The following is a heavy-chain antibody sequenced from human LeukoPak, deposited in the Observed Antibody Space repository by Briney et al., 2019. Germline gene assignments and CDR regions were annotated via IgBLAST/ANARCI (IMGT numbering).Heavy chain of an antibody. J-gene: IGHJ6*03. CDR2: ISAYNGNT. CDR1: GYTFTSYG. V-gene: IGHV1-18*01. D-gene: IGHD1-26*01. CDR3: AGSAWESTDYYYYYYYMDV. Sequence: ASVKVSCKASGYTFTSYGISWVRQAPGQGLEWMGWISAYNGNTNYAQKLQGRVTMTTDTSTSTAYMELRSLRSDDTAVYYCAGSAWESTDYYYYYYYMDVWGKGTTVTVSS.